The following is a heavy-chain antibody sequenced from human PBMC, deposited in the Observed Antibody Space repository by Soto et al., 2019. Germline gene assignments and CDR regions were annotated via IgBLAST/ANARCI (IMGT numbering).Heavy chain of an antibody. CDR3: ASTIFGVVSLDY. CDR2: IYYSGST. V-gene: IGHV4-30-4*01. CDR1: GGSISSGDYY. Sequence: SETLSLTXTVSGGSISSGDYYWSWIRQPPGKGLEWIGYIYYSGSTYYNPSLKSRVTISVDTSKSQFSLKLSSVTAADTAVYYCASTIFGVVSLDYWGQGTQVTVS. J-gene: IGHJ4*02. D-gene: IGHD3-3*01.